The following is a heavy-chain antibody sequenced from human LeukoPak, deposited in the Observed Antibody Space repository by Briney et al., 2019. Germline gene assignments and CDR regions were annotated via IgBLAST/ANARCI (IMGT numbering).Heavy chain of an antibody. V-gene: IGHV3-74*03. CDR2: VNREGTTT. CDR1: GFTFNTYW. Sequence: GGSLRFSCAASGFTFNTYWMHWVRQAPGKGLVWVARVNREGTTTTYADSVKGRFTISRDNAKNTLYLQMNNLRAEYTAVYYCARDLDWILFDYWGQGTLVTVSS. CDR3: ARDLDWILFDY. D-gene: IGHD3-9*01. J-gene: IGHJ4*02.